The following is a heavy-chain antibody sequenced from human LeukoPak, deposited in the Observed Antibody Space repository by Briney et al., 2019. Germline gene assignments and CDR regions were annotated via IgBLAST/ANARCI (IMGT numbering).Heavy chain of an antibody. Sequence: GGSLRLSCAASGFTVSSNYMSWVRQAPGKGLELVSVIYSDGSTYYADSVKGRFTISRDKSKNTLYLQMNSLRAEDTAIYYCAKSAGYYYYYYMDGWGKGTTVTVSS. CDR3: AKSAGYYYYYYMDG. V-gene: IGHV3-53*01. CDR1: GFTVSSNY. J-gene: IGHJ6*03. CDR2: IYSDGST.